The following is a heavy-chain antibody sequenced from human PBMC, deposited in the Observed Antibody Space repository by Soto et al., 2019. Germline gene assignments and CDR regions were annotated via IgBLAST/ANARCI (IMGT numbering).Heavy chain of an antibody. J-gene: IGHJ4*02. CDR3: ARAPGYSGYDALDY. D-gene: IGHD5-12*01. Sequence: EVQLVESGGGLVQPGGSLRLSCAASGYTFSTYAMHWVRQAPGKGLEYVSVINSNGGSTFYANSVKGRFTISRDNSKNTLYLQMGSLRVEDTGVYYWARAPGYSGYDALDYWGQGTLVTVSS. V-gene: IGHV3-64*01. CDR2: INSNGGST. CDR1: GYTFSTYA.